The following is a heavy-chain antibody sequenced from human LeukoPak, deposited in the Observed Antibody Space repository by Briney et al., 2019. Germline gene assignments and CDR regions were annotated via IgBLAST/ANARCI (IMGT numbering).Heavy chain of an antibody. Sequence: SQTLSLACAISGDSVSSSSSAWHWIRQSPSRGLEWLGRTYYRSKWINDYAVSVKSRLTIHPDTTKNQSSLQLDSVTPEDTAVYYCARAGSYGAFDIWGQGTMVTVSS. J-gene: IGHJ3*02. CDR2: TYYRSKWIN. CDR1: GDSVSSSSSA. D-gene: IGHD1-26*01. CDR3: ARAGSYGAFDI. V-gene: IGHV6-1*01.